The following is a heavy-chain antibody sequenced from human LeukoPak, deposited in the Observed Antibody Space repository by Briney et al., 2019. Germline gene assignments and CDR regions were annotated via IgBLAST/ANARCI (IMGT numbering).Heavy chain of an antibody. CDR2: IYYSGST. V-gene: IGHV4-39*01. Sequence: SETLSLTCTVSGGSISSSSYLWGWIRQPPGKGLDWIGSIYYSGSTCYNPSLKSRVTMSVDTSKNQFSLKLRSVTAADTAVYYCARGRREYCTSTSCYYYFDYWGQGTLVTVSS. J-gene: IGHJ4*02. CDR1: GGSISSSSYL. CDR3: ARGRREYCTSTSCYYYFDY. D-gene: IGHD2-2*01.